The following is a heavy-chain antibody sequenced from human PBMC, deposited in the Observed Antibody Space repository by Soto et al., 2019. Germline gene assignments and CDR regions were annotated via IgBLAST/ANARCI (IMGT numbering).Heavy chain of an antibody. CDR3: AKANAWYPNFDY. CDR1: GFTFSSYG. CDR2: ISYDGSNK. D-gene: IGHD6-13*01. V-gene: IGHV3-30*18. J-gene: IGHJ4*02. Sequence: GGSLRLSCAASGFTFSSYGMHWVRQAPGKGLEWVAVISYDGSNKYYADSVKGRFTISRDNSKNTLYLQMDSLRPEDTALYYCAKANAWYPNFDYWGQGTLVTVSS.